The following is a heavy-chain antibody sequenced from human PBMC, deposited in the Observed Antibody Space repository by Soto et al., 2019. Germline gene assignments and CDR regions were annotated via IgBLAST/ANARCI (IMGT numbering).Heavy chain of an antibody. Sequence: QVQLVQSGAEVKNPGASVKVSCKASGYSFTRYGIGWARQAPGQGLEWMGWINAYNGNTNYAQNLQGRLTLTTDTSTTPASMELRSLRSNDTAIYYCAMVDVYVTPSPQDVWGQGTTVTVSS. CDR2: INAYNGNT. J-gene: IGHJ6*02. V-gene: IGHV1-18*01. D-gene: IGHD3-16*01. CDR1: GYSFTRYG. CDR3: AMVDVYVTPSPQDV.